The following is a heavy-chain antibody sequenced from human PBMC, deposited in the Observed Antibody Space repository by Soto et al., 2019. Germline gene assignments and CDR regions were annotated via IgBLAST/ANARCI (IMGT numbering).Heavy chain of an antibody. V-gene: IGHV3-23*01. J-gene: IGHJ4*02. Sequence: EVQLLESGGGLVQPGRSLRLSCAASGFTFSSYAMSWVRQAPGKGLEWVSTISGGDGSTYYADSVKGRFTISRDNSKNTLYLQMNSLRADDTAVYYCAKVGGTSHPPIPVDCWGQGTLVTVSS. CDR2: ISGGDGST. CDR1: GFTFSSYA. CDR3: AKVGGTSHPPIPVDC. D-gene: IGHD2-2*02.